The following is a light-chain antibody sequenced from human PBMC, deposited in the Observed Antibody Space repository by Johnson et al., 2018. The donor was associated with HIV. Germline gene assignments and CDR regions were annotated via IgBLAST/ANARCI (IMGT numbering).Light chain of an antibody. CDR1: RSNIGDNF. J-gene: IGLJ1*01. CDR3: GTWDSSLSVYV. CDR2: DNN. V-gene: IGLV1-51*01. Sequence: QSILTQPPSVSAAPGQKVTISCSGSRSNIGDNFVSWYQHLPGTAPKLLVYDNNRRPSGIPDRFSGSKSGTSATLGITGLQTGDEADYYCGTWDSSLSVYVFGTGTNVTVL.